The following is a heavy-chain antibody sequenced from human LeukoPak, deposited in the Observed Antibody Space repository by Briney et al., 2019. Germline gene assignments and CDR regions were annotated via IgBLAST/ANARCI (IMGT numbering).Heavy chain of an antibody. V-gene: IGHV1-69*13. J-gene: IGHJ6*03. D-gene: IGHD2-21*01. CDR3: ATGILVIAPNYYYYYMDV. Sequence: ASVKVSCKASGGTFSSYAISWVRQAPGQGLEWMGGIIPIFGTANYAQKFQGRGTITAVESTSTAYMELSSLRSKDTAVYYCATGILVIAPNYYYYYMDVWGKGTTVTVSS. CDR1: GGTFSSYA. CDR2: IIPIFGTA.